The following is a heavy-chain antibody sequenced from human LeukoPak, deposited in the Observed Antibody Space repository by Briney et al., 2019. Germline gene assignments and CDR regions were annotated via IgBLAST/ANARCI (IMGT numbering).Heavy chain of an antibody. D-gene: IGHD2-2*01. CDR1: GGSISSYY. V-gene: IGHV4-4*07. Sequence: SETLSLTCTVSGGSISSYYWSWIRQPAGKGLEWIGRIYTSGSTNYNPSLKSRVTMSVDTSKHQFSLKLSSVTAADTAVYYCAREVVPAAFYYYYYMDVWGKGTTVTVSS. CDR2: IYTSGST. CDR3: AREVVPAAFYYYYYMDV. J-gene: IGHJ6*03.